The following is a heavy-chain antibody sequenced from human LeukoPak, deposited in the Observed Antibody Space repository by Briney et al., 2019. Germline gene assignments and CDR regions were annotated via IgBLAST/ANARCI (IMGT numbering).Heavy chain of an antibody. V-gene: IGHV1-2*02. CDR1: GYTFTGCY. Sequence: GASVKVSCKASGYTFTGCYMHWVRQAPGQGLEWMGWINPNSGGTNYAQKFQGRVTMTRNTSISTAYMELSSLRSEDTAVYYCARGLDYYDSSGYSYDAFDIWGQGTMVTVSS. D-gene: IGHD3-22*01. CDR2: INPNSGGT. J-gene: IGHJ3*02. CDR3: ARGLDYYDSSGYSYDAFDI.